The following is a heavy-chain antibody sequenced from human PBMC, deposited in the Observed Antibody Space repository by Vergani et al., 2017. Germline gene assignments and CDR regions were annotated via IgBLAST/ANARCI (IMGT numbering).Heavy chain of an antibody. CDR2: ISGSGGST. D-gene: IGHD2-2*01. Sequence: LVESGGGLVQPGGSLRLSCAASGFTFSSDAMSWVRQAPGKGLEWVSAISGSGGSTYYADSVKGRFTTSRDNSKNTLYLQMNSLRAEDTAVYYCAKPNAPCSCTSCPNYYYMDVWGKXP. CDR3: AKPNAPCSCTSCPNYYYMDV. V-gene: IGHV3-23*04. J-gene: IGHJ6*03. CDR1: GFTFSSDA.